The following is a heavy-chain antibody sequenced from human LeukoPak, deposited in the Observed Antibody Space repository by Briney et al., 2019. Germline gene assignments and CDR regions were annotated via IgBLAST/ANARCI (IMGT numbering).Heavy chain of an antibody. Sequence: GGSLRLSCAAYGFTFSIYEMNWVRQAAGKGLEWISYIDTSGTTTYYGDSVRGRLSVSRGKTKKSLYLQVNTLRAKDTAVYYCARRRVGYRGFDPWGQGTLVTASS. D-gene: IGHD5-12*01. CDR2: IDTSGTTT. CDR3: ARRRVGYRGFDP. CDR1: GFTFSIYE. V-gene: IGHV3-48*03. J-gene: IGHJ5*02.